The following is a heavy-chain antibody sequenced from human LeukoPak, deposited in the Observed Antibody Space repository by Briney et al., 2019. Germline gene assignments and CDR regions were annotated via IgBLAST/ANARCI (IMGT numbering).Heavy chain of an antibody. CDR1: GFTFSSYW. V-gene: IGHV3-7*01. J-gene: IGHJ6*02. Sequence: GALRLSCAASGFTFSSYWMSWVRQAPGKGLEWVATIKQDGSQKYYVDSVKGRFTISRGNAKKSLYLQMNSLRAEDTAVYYCAREIPEYYYDSTSYYYYGMDVWGQGTTVTVSS. D-gene: IGHD3-22*01. CDR3: AREIPEYYYDSTSYYYYGMDV. CDR2: IKQDGSQK.